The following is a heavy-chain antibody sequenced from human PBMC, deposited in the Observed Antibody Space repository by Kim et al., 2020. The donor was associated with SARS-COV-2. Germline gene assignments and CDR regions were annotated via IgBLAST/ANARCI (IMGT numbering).Heavy chain of an antibody. CDR3: AGDKDYWNDSPNWFDP. D-gene: IGHD1-1*01. CDR1: GYTLSNSG. V-gene: IGHV1-18*01. J-gene: IGHJ5*02. CDR2: VSPYTGNT. Sequence: ASVKVSCKASGYTLSNSGISWVRQAPGQGLEWMGWVSPYTGNTKYAQKFQGRVAMTTDTSTDTAYMELRSLGSVDTAVYYCAGDKDYWNDSPNWFDPWGQRTLVTVSS.